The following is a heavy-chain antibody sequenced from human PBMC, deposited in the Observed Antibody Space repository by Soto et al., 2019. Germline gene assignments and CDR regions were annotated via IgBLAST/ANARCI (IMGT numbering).Heavy chain of an antibody. CDR3: ARGIVLMVYAPVPYFDY. CDR2: IYSGGST. D-gene: IGHD2-8*01. Sequence: GGSLRLSCAASGFTVSSNYMSWVRQAPGKGLEWVSVIYSGGSTYYADSVKGRFTISRDNSKNTLYLQMNSLRAEDTAVYYCARGIVLMVYAPVPYFDYWGQGTLVTVSS. J-gene: IGHJ4*02. CDR1: GFTVSSNY. V-gene: IGHV3-66*01.